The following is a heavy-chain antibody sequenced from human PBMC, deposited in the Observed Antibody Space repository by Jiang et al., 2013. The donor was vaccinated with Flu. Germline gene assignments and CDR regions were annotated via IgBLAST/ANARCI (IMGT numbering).Heavy chain of an antibody. V-gene: IGHV7-4-1*02. Sequence: TFTSYAMNWVRQAPGQGLEWMGWINTNTGNPTYAQGFAGRFVFSLDTSVSTAYLQISSLKAEDTAVYYCARDGATSLGVRPFDYWGQGTLVTVSS. D-gene: IGHD5-12*01. CDR3: ARDGATSLGVRPFDY. CDR1: TFTSYA. J-gene: IGHJ4*02. CDR2: INTNTGNP.